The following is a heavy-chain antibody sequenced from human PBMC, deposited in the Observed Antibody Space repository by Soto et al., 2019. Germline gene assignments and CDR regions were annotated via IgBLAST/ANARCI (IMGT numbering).Heavy chain of an antibody. CDR1: GTFITSCGYY. J-gene: IGHJ4*02. V-gene: IGHV4-31*03. CDR2: IYSSGST. CDR3: TRVTLH. Sequence: SETLCLTCTVSGTFITSCGYYWSWIRQHPGKGLEWIGCIYSSGSTSYNPSLKSRLAMSVDTSKNQFSLSLSSVTAADTAVYYCTRVTLHWGQGTLVTVSS.